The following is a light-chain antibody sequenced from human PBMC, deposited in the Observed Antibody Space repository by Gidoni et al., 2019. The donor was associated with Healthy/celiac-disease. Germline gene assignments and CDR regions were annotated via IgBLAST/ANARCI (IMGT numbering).Light chain of an antibody. CDR2: AAS. CDR3: QQRYSTPIT. J-gene: IGKJ4*01. Sequence: DTQMTQSPSSLSASVGDRVTITCRASQSISSYLNWYQQKPGKAPKLLIYAASSLQSGVPSRFSGSGSGTDFTLTISSLQPEDFATYYCQQRYSTPITFGGGTKVEIK. CDR1: QSISSY. V-gene: IGKV1-39*01.